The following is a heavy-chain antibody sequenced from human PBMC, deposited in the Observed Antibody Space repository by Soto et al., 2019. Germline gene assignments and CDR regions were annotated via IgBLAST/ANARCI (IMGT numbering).Heavy chain of an antibody. CDR3: ARGHHCYSISCPDHYYYYYYLDV. D-gene: IGHD6-13*01. CDR2: ISSSSGSI. CDR1: GFTFSNYN. Sequence: EVQLVESGGGLVKPGGSLRLSCAASGFTFSNYNMNWVRQAPGKGLEWVSSISSSSGSIYFADSVKVRFTISRDNTKNSLYLQRTSLRAEDTAVYYCARGHHCYSISCPDHYYYYYYLDVWGKGPTVTVSS. J-gene: IGHJ6*03. V-gene: IGHV3-21*01.